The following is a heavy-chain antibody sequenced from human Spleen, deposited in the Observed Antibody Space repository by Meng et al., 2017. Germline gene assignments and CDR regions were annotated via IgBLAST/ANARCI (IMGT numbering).Heavy chain of an antibody. CDR1: GGSFSDSY. Sequence: PLPQVGAWLFKPSETLSLTCVFSGGSFSDSYWSWSRQPPGKGLEWIGEINHSESTNYNPSLESRATISVDTSQNNLSLKLSSVTAADSAVYYCARGPTTMAHDFDYWGQGTLVTVSS. J-gene: IGHJ4*02. V-gene: IGHV4-34*01. D-gene: IGHD4-11*01. CDR2: INHSEST. CDR3: ARGPTTMAHDFDY.